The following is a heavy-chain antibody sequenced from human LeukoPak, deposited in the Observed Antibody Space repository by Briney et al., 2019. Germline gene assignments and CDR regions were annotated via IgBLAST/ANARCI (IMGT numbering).Heavy chain of an antibody. J-gene: IGHJ4*02. CDR2: IYYSGST. CDR1: GGSISSGDYY. D-gene: IGHD3-22*01. V-gene: IGHV4-30-4*01. Sequence: PSQTLSLTCTVSGGSISSGDYYWSWIRQPPGQGLEWIGYIYYSGSTYYNPSLKSRVTISVDTSKNQFSLKLSSVTAADTAVYYCARVGYYDSSGYYLFDYWGQGTLVTVSS. CDR3: ARVGYYDSSGYYLFDY.